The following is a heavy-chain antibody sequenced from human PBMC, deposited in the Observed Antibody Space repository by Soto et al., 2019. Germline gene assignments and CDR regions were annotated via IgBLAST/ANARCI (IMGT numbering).Heavy chain of an antibody. CDR3: ARERDIVVVPAANDAFDI. Sequence: GGSLRLSCAASGFTFSSYGMHWVRQAPGKGLEWVAVIWYDGSNKYYADSVKGRFTISRDNSKNTLYLQMNSLRAEDTAVYYCARERDIVVVPAANDAFDIWGQGTMVTVSS. D-gene: IGHD2-2*01. V-gene: IGHV3-33*08. CDR1: GFTFSSYG. CDR2: IWYDGSNK. J-gene: IGHJ3*02.